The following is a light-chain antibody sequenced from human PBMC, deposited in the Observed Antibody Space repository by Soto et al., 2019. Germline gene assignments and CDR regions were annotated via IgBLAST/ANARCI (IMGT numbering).Light chain of an antibody. CDR2: GNS. V-gene: IGLV1-40*01. CDR1: SSNIGAGYD. J-gene: IGLJ2*01. Sequence: QALVTQQPSVSGAPGQRITISCTGSSSNIGAGYDVHWYQQLPGTAPKLLIYGNSNRPSGVPDRFSGSKSGTSASLAITGLQAEDEADYYCQSYDSSLSGVVFGGGTKLTVL. CDR3: QSYDSSLSGVV.